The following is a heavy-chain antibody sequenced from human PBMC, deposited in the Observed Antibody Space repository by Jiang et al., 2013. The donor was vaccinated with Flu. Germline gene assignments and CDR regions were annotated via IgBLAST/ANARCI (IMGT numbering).Heavy chain of an antibody. CDR1: GYTFTSYA. D-gene: IGHD1-26*01. Sequence: SGAEVKKPGASVKVSCKASGYTFTSYAMHWVRQAPGQRLEWMGWINAGNGNTKYSQKFQGRVTITRDTSASTAYMELSSLRSEDTAVYYCARSTPHLIAAAGIVGATVFDYWGQGTPGHRLL. CDR2: INAGNGNT. V-gene: IGHV1-3*01. CDR3: ARSTPHLIAAAGIVGATVFDY. J-gene: IGHJ4*02.